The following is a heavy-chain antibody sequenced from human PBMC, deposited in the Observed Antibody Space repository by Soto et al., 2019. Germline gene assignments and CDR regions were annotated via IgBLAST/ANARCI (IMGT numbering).Heavy chain of an antibody. CDR3: ARDGFLEGGGGDCRHGLDV. CDR2: TRNKANSYTT. J-gene: IGHJ6*02. CDR1: GFTFSDHY. D-gene: IGHD2-21*01. V-gene: IGHV3-72*01. Sequence: EVQLVESGGGLVQPGGSLRLSCAGSGFTFSDHYMDWVRQAPGKGLEWVGRTRNKANSYTTNYAASVKGRFTISRDDSKTSLYLQMNSLKPDDTAVYYGARDGFLEGGGGDCRHGLDVWGQGTTVTVS.